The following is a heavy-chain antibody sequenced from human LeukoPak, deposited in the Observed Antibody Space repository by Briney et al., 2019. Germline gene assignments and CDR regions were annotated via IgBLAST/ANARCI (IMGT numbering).Heavy chain of an antibody. D-gene: IGHD3-9*01. CDR1: GGTFSSYA. V-gene: IGHV1-69*06. J-gene: IGHJ4*02. CDR2: IIPIFGTA. CDR3: ARGYYDILTGYSN. Sequence: SVKVSCKASGGTFSSYAISWVRQAPAQGLEWMGGIIPIFGTANYAQKFQGSVTITADKSTSTAYMELSSLRSEDTAVYYCARGYYDILTGYSNWGQGTLVTVSS.